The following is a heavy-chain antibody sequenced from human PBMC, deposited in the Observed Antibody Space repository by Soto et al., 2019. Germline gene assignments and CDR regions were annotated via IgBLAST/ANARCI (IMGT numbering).Heavy chain of an antibody. CDR3: ARSDGYNFDY. CDR1: GGSISSSNW. Sequence: SETLSLTCAVSGGSISSSNWWSWVRQPPGKGLEWIGSIYYSGSTYYNPSLKSRVTISVDTSKNQFSLNLSSVTAADTAVYYCARSDGYNFDYWGQGTLVTVSS. D-gene: IGHD5-12*01. J-gene: IGHJ4*02. CDR2: IYYSGST. V-gene: IGHV4-4*02.